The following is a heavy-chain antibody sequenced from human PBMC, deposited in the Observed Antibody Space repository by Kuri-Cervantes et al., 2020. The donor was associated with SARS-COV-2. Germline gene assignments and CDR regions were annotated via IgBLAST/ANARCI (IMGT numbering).Heavy chain of an antibody. CDR1: GFTFGGHW. CDR3: AKEYSGSDEYGMDV. V-gene: IGHV3-30*18. J-gene: IGHJ6*02. Sequence: GGSLRLSCAASGFTFGGHWIHWVRQAPGKGLEWVAVISYDGSNKYYADSVKGRFTISRDNSKNTLYLQMNSLRAEDTAVYYCAKEYSGSDEYGMDVWGQGTTVTVSS. CDR2: ISYDGSNK. D-gene: IGHD1-26*01.